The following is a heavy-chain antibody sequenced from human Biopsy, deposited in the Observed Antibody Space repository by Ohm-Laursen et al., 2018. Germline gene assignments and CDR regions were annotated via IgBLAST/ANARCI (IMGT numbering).Heavy chain of an antibody. Sequence: PTQTLTLTCSFSEFSLSSTGMRISWVRQPPGKALECLGRIDWDDDKFYSPSLETRLSLSKDTTTNQVVLTLTDVDPEDTATYYCARTRAHNFGALEFWGQGILVTVSS. CDR1: EFSLSSTGMR. J-gene: IGHJ4*03. V-gene: IGHV2-70*04. CDR3: ARTRAHNFGALEF. D-gene: IGHD1-1*01. CDR2: IDWDDDK.